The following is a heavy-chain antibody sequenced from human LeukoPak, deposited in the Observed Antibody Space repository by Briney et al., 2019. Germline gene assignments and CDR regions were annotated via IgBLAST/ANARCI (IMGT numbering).Heavy chain of an antibody. Sequence: PGRSLRLSCAASGFTFNSYSMHWVRQAPAKGLEWVTAISDDETYKFYADSVKGRFTISRDNSKNTLYLQMNSLRAEDTAVYYCARPLMYYYGSETYFWFNPWGQGTLVTVSS. J-gene: IGHJ5*02. CDR1: GFTFNSYS. CDR3: ARPLMYYYGSETYFWFNP. V-gene: IGHV3-30-3*01. D-gene: IGHD3-10*01. CDR2: ISDDETYK.